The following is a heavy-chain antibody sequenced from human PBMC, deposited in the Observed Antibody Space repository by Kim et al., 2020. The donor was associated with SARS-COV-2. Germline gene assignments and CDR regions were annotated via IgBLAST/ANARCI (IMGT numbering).Heavy chain of an antibody. V-gene: IGHV1-46*01. CDR3: ARGELDY. J-gene: IGHJ4*02. CDR2: SGGTT. Sequence: SGGTTTNAQKFRGRVTMTRDTSTSTVYMELSSLRSEDTAVYYCARGELDYWGQGTLVTVSS.